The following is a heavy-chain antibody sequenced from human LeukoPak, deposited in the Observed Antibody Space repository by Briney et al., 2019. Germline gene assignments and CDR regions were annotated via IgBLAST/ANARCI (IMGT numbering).Heavy chain of an antibody. D-gene: IGHD3-10*01. CDR2: IYYSGST. Sequence: SETLSLTCIVSGGSISSGDYYWSWIRQPPGKGLEWIGYIYYSGSTNYKPSLKSRVTISVDTSKNQFSLKLSSVTAADTAVYYCARGGYYGSGNDFRFDPWGQGTLVTVSS. CDR1: GGSISSGDYY. CDR3: ARGGYYGSGNDFRFDP. V-gene: IGHV4-61*08. J-gene: IGHJ5*02.